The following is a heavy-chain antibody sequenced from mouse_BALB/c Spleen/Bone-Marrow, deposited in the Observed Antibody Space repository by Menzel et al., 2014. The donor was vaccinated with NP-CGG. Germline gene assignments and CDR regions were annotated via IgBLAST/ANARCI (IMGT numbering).Heavy chain of an antibody. Sequence: EVNLVESGGGLVQPGGSLKLSCAASGFDFSRYWMSWVRRAPGKGLQWIGEINPESNTINYTPSLKDKFIISRDNAKNTLYLQMSKVRSEDTALYCCARLGYYGWFAYWGQGTLVTVSA. CDR2: INPESNTI. D-gene: IGHD2-3*01. CDR3: ARLGYYGWFAY. V-gene: IGHV4-1*02. CDR1: GFDFSRYW. J-gene: IGHJ3*01.